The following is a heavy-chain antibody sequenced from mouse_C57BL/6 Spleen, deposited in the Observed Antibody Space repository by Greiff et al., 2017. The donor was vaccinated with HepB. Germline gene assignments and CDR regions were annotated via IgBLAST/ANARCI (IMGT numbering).Heavy chain of an antibody. CDR1: GFNIKDDY. Sequence: EVQRVESGAELVRPGASVKLSCTASGFNIKDDYMHWVKQRPEQGLEWIGWIDPENGDTEYASKFQGKATITADTSSNTAYLQLSSLTSEDTAVYYCTAAQATLYAMDYWGQGTSVTVSS. V-gene: IGHV14-4*01. J-gene: IGHJ4*01. CDR3: TAAQATLYAMDY. D-gene: IGHD3-2*02. CDR2: IDPENGDT.